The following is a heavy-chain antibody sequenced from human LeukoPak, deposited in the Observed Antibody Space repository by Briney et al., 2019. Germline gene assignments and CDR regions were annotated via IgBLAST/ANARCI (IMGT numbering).Heavy chain of an antibody. Sequence: GGSLRLSCAASGFTFSSYAMSWVRQAPGKGLEWVSAISGSGGSTYYADSVKGRFTISRDNSKNTLYLQMNSLRAEDTAVYYCTRYDGSGVAPFEYWGQGTLVTVSS. V-gene: IGHV3-23*01. J-gene: IGHJ4*02. CDR2: ISGSGGST. CDR3: TRYDGSGVAPFEY. CDR1: GFTFSSYA. D-gene: IGHD3-22*01.